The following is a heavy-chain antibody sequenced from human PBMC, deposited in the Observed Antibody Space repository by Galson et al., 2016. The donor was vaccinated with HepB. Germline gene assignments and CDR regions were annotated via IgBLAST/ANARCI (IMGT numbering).Heavy chain of an antibody. CDR2: IYWDGVK. CDR1: GFSLRTSGVG. V-gene: IGHV2-5*02. D-gene: IGHD3-10*01. J-gene: IGHJ4*02. Sequence: PALVKPPQTLTLTCTFSGFSLRTSGVGVAWLRQPPGKALEWLAVIYWDGVKSYSPSLKRRLTITKDTSKDHVVLTMSNMDPVDTATYYCVYRTGSGSHFQYDYWGQGTLVTVSS. CDR3: VYRTGSGSHFQYDY.